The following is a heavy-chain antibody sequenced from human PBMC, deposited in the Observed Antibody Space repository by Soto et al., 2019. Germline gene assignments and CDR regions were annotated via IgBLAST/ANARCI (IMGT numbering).Heavy chain of an antibody. CDR3: ASSFGGNFY. CDR2: IIPIFGTA. Sequence: SVKVSCKASGYTFTSYDVNWVRQAPGQGLEWMGGIIPIFGTANYAQKFQGRVTITADESTSTAYMELSSLRSEDTAVYYCASSFGGNFYWGQGTLVTVSS. V-gene: IGHV1-69*13. D-gene: IGHD2-21*01. CDR1: GYTFTSYD. J-gene: IGHJ4*02.